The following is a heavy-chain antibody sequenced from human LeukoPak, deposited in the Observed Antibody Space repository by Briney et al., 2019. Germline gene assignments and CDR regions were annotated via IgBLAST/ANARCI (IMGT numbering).Heavy chain of an antibody. CDR1: GFTFSSYA. J-gene: IGHJ3*02. CDR3: ARERYNWNGDAFDI. CDR2: ISYDGSNK. Sequence: GGSLRLSCAASGFTFSSYAMHWVRQAPGKGLEWVAVISYDGSNKYYADSVKGRSTISRDNSKNTLYLQMNSLRAEDTAVYYCARERYNWNGDAFDIWGQGTMVTVSS. D-gene: IGHD1-20*01. V-gene: IGHV3-30*04.